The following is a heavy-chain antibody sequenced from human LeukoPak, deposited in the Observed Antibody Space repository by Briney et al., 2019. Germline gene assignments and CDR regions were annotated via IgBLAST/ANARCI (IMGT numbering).Heavy chain of an antibody. V-gene: IGHV4-61*02. Sequence: SETLSLTCTVSGGSVSSGNYYWSWIRQPAGKGLEWIGRIYTSGTTNYNPSLGSRVTILLDTSKNQFSLKLSSVTAADTAVYYCARAVGSSESNYFDPWGQGTLATVSS. CDR3: ARAVGSSESNYFDP. CDR1: GGSVSSGNYY. D-gene: IGHD1-7*01. CDR2: IYTSGTT. J-gene: IGHJ5*02.